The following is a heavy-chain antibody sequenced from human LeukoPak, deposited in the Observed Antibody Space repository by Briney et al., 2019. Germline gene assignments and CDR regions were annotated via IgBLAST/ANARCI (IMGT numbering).Heavy chain of an antibody. Sequence: PGGSLRLSCAASGFTFSNYAMTWVRQAPGKGLEWVSVFSGSSGSTYYADSVKGRFTISRDNSKNTLYLQMDCVRAEDTAVYYCAKGSSFYGAYSDYWGQGTPVTVSS. CDR1: GFTFSNYA. J-gene: IGHJ4*02. D-gene: IGHD4-17*01. CDR3: AKGSSFYGAYSDY. CDR2: FSGSSGST. V-gene: IGHV3-23*01.